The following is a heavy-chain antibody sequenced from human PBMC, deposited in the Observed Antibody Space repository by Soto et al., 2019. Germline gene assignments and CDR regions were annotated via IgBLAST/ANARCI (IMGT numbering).Heavy chain of an antibody. J-gene: IGHJ4*02. CDR2: IKNKANSYTT. V-gene: IGHV3-72*01. CDR1: GFTFSDHS. D-gene: IGHD6-13*01. Sequence: EVQLVESGGGLVQPEGSLRLSCAASGFTFSDHSMDWVRHAPGKGLEWVGRIKNKANSYTTDYAAPVKGRFIIPRDDSKNSVFLQMKRRKTDDTAVYYCTRVLRGSSRSSDYWGQAILVTVSS. CDR3: TRVLRGSSRSSDY.